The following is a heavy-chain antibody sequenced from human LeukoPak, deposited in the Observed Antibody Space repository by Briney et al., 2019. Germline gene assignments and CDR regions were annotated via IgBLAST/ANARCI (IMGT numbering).Heavy chain of an antibody. CDR1: GFTFSRND. D-gene: IGHD3-22*01. J-gene: IGHJ4*02. Sequence: SGGSLRLSCAASGFTFSRNDMHWVRQAPGKGLEWVSYISSSGSTIYYADSVKGRFTISRDNAKNSLYLQMNSLRAEDTAVYYCARDLGYYDSNYWGQGTLVTVSS. CDR2: ISSSGSTI. CDR3: ARDLGYYDSNY. V-gene: IGHV3-48*03.